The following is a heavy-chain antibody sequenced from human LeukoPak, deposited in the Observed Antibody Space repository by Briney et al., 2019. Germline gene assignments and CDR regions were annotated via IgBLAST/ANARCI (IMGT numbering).Heavy chain of an antibody. CDR3: ARDQRNYYDSSGYPPGLDY. D-gene: IGHD3-22*01. CDR1: GFTFSTYT. Sequence: GGSLRLSCAASGFTFSTYTMNWVRQAPGKGLEWVSSSSRSGSYKYYADSMRGRFTIARDNAKNLLYLQMNSLRAEDTAVYYCARDQRNYYDSSGYPPGLDYWGQGTLVTVSS. J-gene: IGHJ4*02. CDR2: SSRSGSYK. V-gene: IGHV3-21*01.